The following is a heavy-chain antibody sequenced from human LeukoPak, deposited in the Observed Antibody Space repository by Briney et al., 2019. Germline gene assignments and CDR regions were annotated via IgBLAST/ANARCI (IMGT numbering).Heavy chain of an antibody. CDR3: ARVRIDYYDSSGYYSLFDY. Sequence: SETLSLTCTVSAYSISSGFYWGWIRQPPGKGLEWIGSIYYSGSTYYNPSLKSRVTISVDTSKNQFSLKLSSVTAADTAVYYCARVRIDYYDSSGYYSLFDYWGQGTLVTVSS. V-gene: IGHV4-38-2*02. D-gene: IGHD3-22*01. J-gene: IGHJ4*02. CDR1: AYSISSGFY. CDR2: IYYSGST.